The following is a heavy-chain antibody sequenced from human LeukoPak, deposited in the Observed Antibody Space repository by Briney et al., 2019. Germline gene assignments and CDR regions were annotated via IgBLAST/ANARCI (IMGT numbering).Heavy chain of an antibody. V-gene: IGHV1-18*01. CDR2: ISAYNGNT. J-gene: IGHJ4*02. CDR1: GYTFTSYG. Sequence: ASVKVSCKASGYTFTSYGISWVRQAPGQGLEWMGWISAYNGNTNYAQKLQGRVTMTTDTYTSTAYMELRSLRSDDTAVYYCARVLNWDELLLFDYWGQGTLVTVSS. D-gene: IGHD2-2*01. CDR3: ARVLNWDELLLFDY.